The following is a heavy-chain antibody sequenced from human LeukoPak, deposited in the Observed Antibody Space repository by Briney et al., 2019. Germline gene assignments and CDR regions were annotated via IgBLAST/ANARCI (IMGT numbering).Heavy chain of an antibody. CDR3: ARDPDVTGTTVPNWFDP. V-gene: IGHV4-38-2*02. D-gene: IGHD1-20*01. J-gene: IGHJ5*02. Sequence: SETLSLTCAVSGYSISSGYYWGWIRQPPGKGLEWIGSIYHSGSTYYNPSLKSRVTISVDTSKNQFSLKLSPVTAADTAVYYCARDPDVTGTTVPNWFDPWGQGTLVTVSS. CDR1: GYSISSGYY. CDR2: IYHSGST.